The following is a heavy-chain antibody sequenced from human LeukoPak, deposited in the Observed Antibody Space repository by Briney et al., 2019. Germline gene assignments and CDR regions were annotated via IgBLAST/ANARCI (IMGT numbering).Heavy chain of an antibody. V-gene: IGHV3-53*01. D-gene: IGHD3-10*02. J-gene: IGHJ6*04. CDR3: MLDVDV. CDR2: IYNGGGT. CDR1: GFRVSSNY. Sequence: GGSLRLSCVVSGFRVSSNYMTWVRQAPGKGLEWVSLIYNGGGTYYADSVKGRFTISRDNSKNTVYLQMESLRAEDTAMYYCMLDVDVWGKGTTVTVSS.